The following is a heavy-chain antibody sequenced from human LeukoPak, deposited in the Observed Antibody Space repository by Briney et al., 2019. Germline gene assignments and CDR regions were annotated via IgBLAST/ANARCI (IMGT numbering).Heavy chain of an antibody. CDR3: ARSFSVSFYFDY. V-gene: IGHV4-59*08. Sequence: PSETLSLTCTVSGGSISSYYWSWIRQPPGKGLEWIGYIYYSGSTNYNPSLKSRVTISVDTSKSQFSLKLSSVTAADTAVYYCARSFSVSFYFDYWGQGTLVTVSS. J-gene: IGHJ4*02. D-gene: IGHD2/OR15-2a*01. CDR1: GGSISSYY. CDR2: IYYSGST.